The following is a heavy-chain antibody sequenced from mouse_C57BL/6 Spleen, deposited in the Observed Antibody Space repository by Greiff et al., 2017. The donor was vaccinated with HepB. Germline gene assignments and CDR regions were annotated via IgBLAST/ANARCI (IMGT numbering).Heavy chain of an antibody. CDR3: ARYYYGSSYVGFDY. J-gene: IGHJ2*01. CDR1: GFTFTDYY. CDR2: IRNKANGYTT. D-gene: IGHD1-1*01. V-gene: IGHV7-3*01. Sequence: EVQVVESGGGLVQPGGSLSLSCAASGFTFTDYYMSWVRQPPGKALEWLGFIRNKANGYTTEYSASVKGRFTISRDNSQSILYLQMNALRAEDSATYYCARYYYGSSYVGFDYWGQGTTLTVSS.